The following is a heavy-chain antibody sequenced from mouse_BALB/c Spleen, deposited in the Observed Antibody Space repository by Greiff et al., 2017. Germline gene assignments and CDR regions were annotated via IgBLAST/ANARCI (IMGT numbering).Heavy chain of an antibody. D-gene: IGHD2-1*01. CDR1: GFAFSSYD. J-gene: IGHJ4*01. CDR3: ARQYGNYAMDY. CDR2: ISSGGGST. V-gene: IGHV5-12-1*01. Sequence: EVKLMESGGGLVKPGGSLKLSCAASGFAFSSYDMSWVRQTPEKRLEWVAYISSGGGSTYYPDTVKGRFTISRDNAKNTLYLQMSSLKSEDTAMYYCARQYGNYAMDYWGQGTSVTVSS.